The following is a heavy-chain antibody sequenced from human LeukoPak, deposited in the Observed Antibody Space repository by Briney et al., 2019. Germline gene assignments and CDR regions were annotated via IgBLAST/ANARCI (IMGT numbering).Heavy chain of an antibody. V-gene: IGHV3-30*18. CDR1: GFTFSSYG. Sequence: GGSLRLSCAASGFTFSSYGMHWVRQAPGKGLEWVAVISYDGSKKYYADSVEGRFTISRDNSRNTLYLEVNNVRADDTALYYCTKGGVGSGSYYRCDNWGQGTLVTVST. CDR3: TKGGVGSGSYYRCDN. J-gene: IGHJ4*02. D-gene: IGHD3-10*01. CDR2: ISYDGSKK.